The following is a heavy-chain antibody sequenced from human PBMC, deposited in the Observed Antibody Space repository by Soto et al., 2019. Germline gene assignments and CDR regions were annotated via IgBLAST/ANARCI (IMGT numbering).Heavy chain of an antibody. Sequence: QVQLVQSGAEMRKPGSSVKFSCKSSGGTFSNYAISWVRQASGQGLEWLGGVIPAFNSAQYAPKFQGRVAITADTSTSTAYMELSSLTSEDTAVYYCGRRANRGMDVWGQGTTVIVSS. J-gene: IGHJ6*02. CDR1: GGTFSNYA. V-gene: IGHV1-69*06. D-gene: IGHD2-8*01. CDR2: VIPAFNSA. CDR3: GRRANRGMDV.